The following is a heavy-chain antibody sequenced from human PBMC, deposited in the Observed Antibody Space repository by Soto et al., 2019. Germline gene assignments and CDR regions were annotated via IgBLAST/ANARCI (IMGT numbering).Heavy chain of an antibody. CDR1: GFTLNDYS. CDR2: ISPSSSNM. V-gene: IGHV3-48*01. CDR3: VRAACPSCYGFHY. Sequence: EVQLVESGGNLVQPGGSLRLSCAASGFTLNDYSMNWVRRAPGKGLEWLSYISPSSSNMYYADSVKGRFTISRDNAKNSVYMQMTSLRVEDTAVYYCVRAACPSCYGFHYWGQGTVVTVSS. J-gene: IGHJ1*01. D-gene: IGHD2-2*01.